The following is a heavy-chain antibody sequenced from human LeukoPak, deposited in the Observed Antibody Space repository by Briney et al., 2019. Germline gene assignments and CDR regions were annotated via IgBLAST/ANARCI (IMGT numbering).Heavy chain of an antibody. J-gene: IGHJ4*02. CDR1: GFTFSDYY. Sequence: GGSLRLSCAASGFTFSDYYMSWIRQAPGKGLEWVSYISSSSSTIYYADSVKGRFTISRDNAKNSLYLQMNSLRAEDTAVYYCARETLRLGIAARCPDYWGQGTLVTVSS. D-gene: IGHD6-6*01. V-gene: IGHV3-11*04. CDR2: ISSSSSTI. CDR3: ARETLRLGIAARCPDY.